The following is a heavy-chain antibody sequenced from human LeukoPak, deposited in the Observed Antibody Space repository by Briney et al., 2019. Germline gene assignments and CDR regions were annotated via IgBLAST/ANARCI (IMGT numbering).Heavy chain of an antibody. CDR2: IYPGDSDT. CDR1: GYSFTNYW. V-gene: IGHV5-51*01. Sequence: GESLKISCKGSGYSFTNYWIAWVRQMTGKGLEWMGIIYPGDSDTRYSPSFQGQVTISADKSISTAFLQWTSLKASDTAMYYCARRSTVTHSDYWGQGTLVTVSS. CDR3: ARRSTVTHSDY. J-gene: IGHJ4*02. D-gene: IGHD5-24*01.